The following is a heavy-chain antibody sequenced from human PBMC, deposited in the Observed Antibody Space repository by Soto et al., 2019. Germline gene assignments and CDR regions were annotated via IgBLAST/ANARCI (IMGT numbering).Heavy chain of an antibody. CDR1: GGSFSCYY. Sequence: SETLSLTCAVYGGSFSCYYWRWIRPPPGKGLEWIGEINHSGSTNYNPSLKSRVTISVDTSKNQFSLKLSSVTAADTAVYYCARGRTVTTLFPFDYWGQGNLVTVSS. D-gene: IGHD4-17*01. J-gene: IGHJ4*02. V-gene: IGHV4-34*01. CDR2: INHSGST. CDR3: ARGRTVTTLFPFDY.